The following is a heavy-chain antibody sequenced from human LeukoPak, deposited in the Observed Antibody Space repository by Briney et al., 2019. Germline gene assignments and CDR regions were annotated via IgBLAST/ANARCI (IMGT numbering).Heavy chain of an antibody. J-gene: IGHJ6*03. Sequence: SETLSLTCTASGGSKNTYFWSWIRQPPGKGLEWMGYVSHTGSTTYKPSLKSRITISVDTSKNQFSLKLTSVTAADTAVYYCARVAWSGSYVNYSYMDVWGKGTTVTVSS. CDR1: GGSKNTYF. D-gene: IGHD3-16*01. CDR2: VSHTGST. V-gene: IGHV4-59*01. CDR3: ARVAWSGSYVNYSYMDV.